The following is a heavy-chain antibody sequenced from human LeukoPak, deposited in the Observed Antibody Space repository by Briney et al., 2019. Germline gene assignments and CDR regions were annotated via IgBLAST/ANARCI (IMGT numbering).Heavy chain of an antibody. V-gene: IGHV4-4*07. J-gene: IGHJ5*02. D-gene: IGHD6-13*01. CDR3: AKNAGDL. CDR2: IYSGGST. Sequence: SETLSLTCTVSGASTSAYYWTWIRQPAGKGLEWIGRIYSGGSTNYSPSLKSRVTMSVDPSKKQFSLKLTSVTAADTAVYYCAKNAGDLWGRGTLVTVSS. CDR1: GASTSAYY.